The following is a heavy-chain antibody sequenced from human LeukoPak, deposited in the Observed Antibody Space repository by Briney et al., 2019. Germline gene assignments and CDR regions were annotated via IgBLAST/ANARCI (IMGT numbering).Heavy chain of an antibody. Sequence: PGGSLRLSCVASGFTFSSYEMNWVRQAPGKGLEWVSYISSSGSTIYYADSVKGRFTISRDNAKNSLYLQMNSLRAEDTAVYYCARKGLLRLSFDYWGQGTLVTVSS. CDR1: GFTFSSYE. J-gene: IGHJ4*02. CDR2: ISSSGSTI. V-gene: IGHV3-48*03. CDR3: ARKGLLRLSFDY. D-gene: IGHD2-15*01.